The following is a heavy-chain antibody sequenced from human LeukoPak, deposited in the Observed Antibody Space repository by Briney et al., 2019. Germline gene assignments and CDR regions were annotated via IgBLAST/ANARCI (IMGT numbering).Heavy chain of an antibody. CDR2: IYDSGST. D-gene: IGHD3-22*01. V-gene: IGHV4-59*01. J-gene: IGHJ3*02. Sequence: SETLSLTCTVSGGSIRNYYWNWIRQPPEKGLEWIGYIYDSGSTNYNPSLKSRVTISVDMSKNQFSLKLSSVTAADTAMYYCARDRSYYDSSGYYDAFDIWGQGTMVTVSS. CDR1: GGSIRNYY. CDR3: ARDRSYYDSSGYYDAFDI.